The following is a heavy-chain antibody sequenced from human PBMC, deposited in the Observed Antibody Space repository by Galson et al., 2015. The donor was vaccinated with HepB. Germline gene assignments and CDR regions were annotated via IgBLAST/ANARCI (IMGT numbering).Heavy chain of an antibody. D-gene: IGHD2-15*01. CDR1: GYTFTRYY. V-gene: IGHV1-46*01. CDR2: INPSDGGT. J-gene: IGHJ4*02. Sequence: SVKVSCKASGYTFTRYYMHWVRQAPGQGLEWLGTINPSDGGTKYAQKFQGRVTVTRDTSTGTVYMELNTLRSEDTAVYYCAREKEGGTFDYWGQGTLVTVSP. CDR3: AREKEGGTFDY.